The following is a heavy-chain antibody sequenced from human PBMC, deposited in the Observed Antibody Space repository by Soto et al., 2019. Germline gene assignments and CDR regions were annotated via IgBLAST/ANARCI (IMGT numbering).Heavy chain of an antibody. CDR2: IKSKTDGGTT. J-gene: IGHJ6*02. CDR1: GFTFSNAW. D-gene: IGHD4-17*01. V-gene: IGHV3-15*01. Sequence: GGSLRLSCAASGFTFSNAWMSWVRQAPGKGLEWVGRIKSKTDGGTTDYAAPVKGRFTISRDDSKNTLYLQMNSLKTEDTAVYYCSTVTRYYYYYYGMDVWGQGTTVTSP. CDR3: STVTRYYYYYYGMDV.